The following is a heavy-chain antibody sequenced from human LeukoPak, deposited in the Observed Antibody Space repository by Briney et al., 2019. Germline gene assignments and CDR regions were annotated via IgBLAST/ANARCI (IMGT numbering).Heavy chain of an antibody. D-gene: IGHD3-9*01. CDR1: GGTFSSYA. V-gene: IGHV1-69*13. CDR3: ARAAGILTHYYYMDV. CDR2: IIPIFGTA. Sequence: GASVKVSCKASGGTFSSYAISWVRQAPGQGLEWMGGIIPIFGTANYAQKFQGRVTITADESTSTAYMELSSLRSEDTAVYYCARAAGILTHYYYMDVWGKGTTVTVSS. J-gene: IGHJ6*03.